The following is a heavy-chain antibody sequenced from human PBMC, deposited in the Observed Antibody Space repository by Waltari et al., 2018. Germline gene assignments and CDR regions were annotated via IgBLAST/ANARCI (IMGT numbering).Heavy chain of an antibody. V-gene: IGHV5-51*01. CDR2: IYPGDSDT. CDR3: ARSAYSSSPYFDY. CDR1: GYSFTSYW. Sequence: EVQLVQSGAEVKKPGESLKISCRGSGYSFTSYWTGWVRRMPGKGLEWMGIIYPGDSDTRYSPSFQGQVTISADKSISTAYLQWSSLKASDTAMYYCARSAYSSSPYFDYWGQGTLVTVSS. J-gene: IGHJ4*02. D-gene: IGHD6-6*01.